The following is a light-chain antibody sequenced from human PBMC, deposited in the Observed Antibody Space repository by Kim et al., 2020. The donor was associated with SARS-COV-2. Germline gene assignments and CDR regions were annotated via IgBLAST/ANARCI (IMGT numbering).Light chain of an antibody. Sequence: SYELTQPHSVSVSPGQTASITCSGEELGDKYACWYQQKPGQSPVLVIHENNKRPSGIPERFSGSNSGTTATLTISGTQAMDEADYYCQTWDGSIVVFGGGTQLTVL. CDR1: ELGDKY. V-gene: IGLV3-1*01. CDR3: QTWDGSIVV. J-gene: IGLJ2*01. CDR2: ENN.